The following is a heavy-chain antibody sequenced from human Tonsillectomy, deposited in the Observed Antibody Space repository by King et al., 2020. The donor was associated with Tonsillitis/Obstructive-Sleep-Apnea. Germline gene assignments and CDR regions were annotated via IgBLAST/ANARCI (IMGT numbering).Heavy chain of an antibody. CDR2: IYYNGDT. CDR1: GVSVSSRSYY. Sequence: QLQESGPGLVKPSETLSLTCRVSGVSVSSRSYYWGWIRQPPGKGLEWIATIYYNGDTYYNPPLKSRVTMSVDTSKNHFSLRLTSVTAADTAVYYCARHTNAGHSDYYSYKDVWGKGTTVTVSS. J-gene: IGHJ6*03. D-gene: IGHD2-2*01. CDR3: ARHTNAGHSDYYSYKDV. V-gene: IGHV4-39*01.